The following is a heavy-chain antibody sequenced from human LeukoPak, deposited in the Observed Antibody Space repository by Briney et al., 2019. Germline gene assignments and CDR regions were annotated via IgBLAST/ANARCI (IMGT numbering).Heavy chain of an antibody. CDR2: IWYDGSNK. Sequence: GGSLRLSCAASGFTFSSYGMHWVRQAPGKGLEWVAVIWYDGSNKYYADSVKGRSTISRDNSKNTLYLQMNSLRAEDTTVYYCSGGGRIAAAGFFDYWGQGTLVTVSS. V-gene: IGHV3-33*01. CDR3: SGGGRIAAAGFFDY. D-gene: IGHD6-13*01. CDR1: GFTFSSYG. J-gene: IGHJ4*02.